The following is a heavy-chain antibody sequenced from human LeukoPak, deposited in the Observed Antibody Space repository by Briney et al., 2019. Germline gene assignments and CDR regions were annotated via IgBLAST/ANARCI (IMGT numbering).Heavy chain of an antibody. CDR2: ISSSRRTI. CDR1: GFTFSSYN. Sequence: GGSLRLSCAASGFTFSSYNINWVRQAPGKGLEWVSYISSSRRTISYADSVKGRFTISRDNAKNSLYLQMNSLRAEDTAVYYCARSSSRYCSGGSCYSGVLGYFDYWGQGTLVTVAS. J-gene: IGHJ4*02. V-gene: IGHV3-48*01. D-gene: IGHD2-15*01. CDR3: ARSSSRYCSGGSCYSGVLGYFDY.